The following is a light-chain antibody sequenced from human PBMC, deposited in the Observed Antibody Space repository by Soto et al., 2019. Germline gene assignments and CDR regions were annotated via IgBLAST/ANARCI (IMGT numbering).Light chain of an antibody. Sequence: EIVMTQSPATLSVSAGERATLSCTASHYVYSNVAWFQQRPGQAPRLLIYRASTRATGTPARFSGSGSGTEFTLTITSLQSEDFALYYCQQYHNLWTFGQGTKVDIK. CDR1: HYVYSN. J-gene: IGKJ1*01. CDR3: QQYHNLWT. V-gene: IGKV3-15*01. CDR2: RAS.